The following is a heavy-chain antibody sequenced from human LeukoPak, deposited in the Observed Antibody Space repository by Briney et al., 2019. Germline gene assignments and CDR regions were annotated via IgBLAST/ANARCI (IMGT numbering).Heavy chain of an antibody. CDR1: GFTFSSYG. D-gene: IGHD2-21*02. J-gene: IGHJ4*02. Sequence: GGSLRLSCAASGFTFSSYGMHWVRQAPGEGLEWVSVIYSGGSTYYADSVKGRFTISRDNSKNTLYLQMNSLRAEDTAVYYCASSRRGVTGDYWGQGTLVTVSS. CDR2: IYSGGST. CDR3: ASSRRGVTGDY. V-gene: IGHV3-66*01.